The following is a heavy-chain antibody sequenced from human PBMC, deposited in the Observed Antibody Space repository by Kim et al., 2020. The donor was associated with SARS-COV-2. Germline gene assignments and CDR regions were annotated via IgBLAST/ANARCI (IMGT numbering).Heavy chain of an antibody. CDR1: GVSISGDY. J-gene: IGHJ4*02. V-gene: IGHV4-59*08. Sequence: SETLSLTCNVSGVSISGDYWSWIRQTPAKGLQWIASISYAGIMSYNSYLKSRVTISVDTSKNQVYLKLSSVTAADTAMYYCARHLSGSGAFYNVGYWGQGSLVTVSS. CDR2: ISYAGIM. CDR3: ARHLSGSGAFYNVGY. D-gene: IGHD3-10*01.